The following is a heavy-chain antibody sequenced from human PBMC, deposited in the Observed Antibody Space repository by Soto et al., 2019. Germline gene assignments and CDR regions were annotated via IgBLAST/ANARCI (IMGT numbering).Heavy chain of an antibody. CDR2: INAGNGNT. CDR3: ASEAIAAAAVYGMDV. J-gene: IGHJ6*02. CDR1: GYTFTSYV. D-gene: IGHD6-13*01. V-gene: IGHV1-3*05. Sequence: QVQLVQSGAEEKKPGASVKVSCKASGYTFTSYVMHWVRQAPGQRLEWMGGINAGNGNTKYSQKFQGRVTISRDTSASTAYMELSSLRSEDTAVYYCASEAIAAAAVYGMDVWGQGTTVTVSS.